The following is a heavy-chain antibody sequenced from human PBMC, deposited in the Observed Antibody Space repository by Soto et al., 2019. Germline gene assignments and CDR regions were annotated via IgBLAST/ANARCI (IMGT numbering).Heavy chain of an antibody. J-gene: IGHJ3*02. CDR3: ARDPGHDAFDI. V-gene: IGHV4-59*01. CDR2: IYYSGST. Sequence: SETLSLTCTVSGGSISSYYWSWIRQPPGKGLEWIGYIYYSGSTNYNPSLKSRVTISVDTSKNQFSLKLSSVTAADTAVYYCARDPGHDAFDIWGQGTMVTVSS. CDR1: GGSISSYY.